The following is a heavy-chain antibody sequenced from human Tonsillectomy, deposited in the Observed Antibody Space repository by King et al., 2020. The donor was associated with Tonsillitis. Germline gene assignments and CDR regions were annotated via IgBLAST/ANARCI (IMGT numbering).Heavy chain of an antibody. CDR3: ARGGGSSWYDEGYYMDV. D-gene: IGHD6-13*01. Sequence: VQLVESGGGVVQPGRSLRLSCAASGFTFNSYAMHWVRQAPGKGLEWVEVISYDGSNKYYADSVKGRFTISRDNSKNTLYLQMNSLRAEDTAVYYCARGGGSSWYDEGYYMDVWGKGTTVTVSS. V-gene: IGHV3-30*01. J-gene: IGHJ6*03. CDR2: ISYDGSNK. CDR1: GFTFNSYA.